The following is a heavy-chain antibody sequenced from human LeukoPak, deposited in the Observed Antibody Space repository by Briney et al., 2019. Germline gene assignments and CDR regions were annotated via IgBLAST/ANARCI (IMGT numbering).Heavy chain of an antibody. J-gene: IGHJ3*02. CDR1: GFTFSSYR. D-gene: IGHD6-13*01. CDR2: ISSSSSYI. CDR3: ARGSSSALDAFDI. Sequence: GGSLRLSCAASGFTFSSYRMNWVRQAPGKGLEWVSSISSSSSYIYYADSVKGRFTISRDNAKNSLYLQMNSLRAEDTAVYYCARGSSSALDAFDIWGQGTMVTVSS. V-gene: IGHV3-21*01.